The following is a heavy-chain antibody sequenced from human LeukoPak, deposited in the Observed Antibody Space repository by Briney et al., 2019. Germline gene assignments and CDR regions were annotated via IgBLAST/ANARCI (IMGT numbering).Heavy chain of an antibody. CDR1: GVSISSYY. Sequence: SETLSLTCTVSGVSISSYYWSWIRQPPGKGLEWIGYIYYSGSTNYNPSLKSRVTISVDTSKNQFSLKLSSVTAADTAVYYCARLVFGVGNWWFDPWGQGTLVTVSS. D-gene: IGHD3-3*01. J-gene: IGHJ5*02. CDR3: ARLVFGVGNWWFDP. CDR2: IYYSGST. V-gene: IGHV4-59*08.